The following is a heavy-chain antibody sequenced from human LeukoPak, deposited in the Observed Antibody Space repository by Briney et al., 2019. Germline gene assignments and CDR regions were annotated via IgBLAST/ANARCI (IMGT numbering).Heavy chain of an antibody. CDR2: IIPIFGTA. D-gene: IGHD3-16*02. CDR3: ARTRYYDYVWGSCRYEDY. J-gene: IGHJ4*02. Sequence: GASVKVSCKASGGTFSSYAISWVRQAPGQGLEWMGRIIPIFGTANYAQKFQGRVTITTDESTSTAYMELSSLRSEDTAVYYCARTRYYDYVWGSCRYEDYWGQGTLVTVSS. CDR1: GGTFSSYA. V-gene: IGHV1-69*05.